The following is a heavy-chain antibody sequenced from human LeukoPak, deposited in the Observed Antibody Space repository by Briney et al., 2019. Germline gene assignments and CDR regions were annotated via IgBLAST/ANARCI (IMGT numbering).Heavy chain of an antibody. CDR1: GGSISSYY. J-gene: IGHJ3*01. V-gene: IGHV4-59*08. D-gene: IGHD6-19*01. Sequence: SETLSLTCTVSGGSISSYYWSWIRQPPGKGLEWIGYIYYSGSTDYNPSLKSRVTISVDTSKNQFSLKLSSVTAADTAVYYCARLKALAGLGSWGQGTMVTVSS. CDR2: IYYSGST. CDR3: ARLKALAGLGS.